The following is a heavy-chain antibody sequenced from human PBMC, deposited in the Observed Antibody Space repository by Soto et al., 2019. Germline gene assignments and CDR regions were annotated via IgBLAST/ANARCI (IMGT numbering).Heavy chain of an antibody. D-gene: IGHD1-7*01. Sequence: EVQLVESGGGLVQPGGSLRLSCAASGFTFSSYWMSWVRQAPGKGLEWVANIKQDGSEKYYVDSVKGRFTISRDNAKNSLYLQMNSRRAEDTAVYYCARHKNPSNCNYGGFDYWGQGTLVTVSS. CDR3: ARHKNPSNCNYGGFDY. J-gene: IGHJ4*02. V-gene: IGHV3-7*03. CDR2: IKQDGSEK. CDR1: GFTFSSYW.